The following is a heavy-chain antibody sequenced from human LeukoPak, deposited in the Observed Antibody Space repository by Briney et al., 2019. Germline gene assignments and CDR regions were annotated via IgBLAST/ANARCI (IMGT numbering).Heavy chain of an antibody. Sequence: ASVKVSCKASGYTFTSYGISWVRQAPGQGLEWMGWISAYNGNTDYAQKLQGRVTMTTDTSTSTAYTELRSLRSDDTAVDYCARDGGYKFGSEIDYWGQGTLVTVSS. D-gene: IGHD5-24*01. CDR2: ISAYNGNT. CDR1: GYTFTSYG. CDR3: ARDGGYKFGSEIDY. J-gene: IGHJ4*02. V-gene: IGHV1-18*01.